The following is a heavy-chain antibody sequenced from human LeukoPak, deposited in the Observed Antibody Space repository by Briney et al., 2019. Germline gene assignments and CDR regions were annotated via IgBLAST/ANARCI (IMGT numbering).Heavy chain of an antibody. CDR2: INHSGST. Sequence: SETLSLTCAVYGGSFSGYYWSWIRQPPGKGLEWIGEINHSGSTNYNPSLKSRVTISVDTSKNQFSLKLSSVTAADTAVYYCARSRHYYGSGCYYNGPWGQGTLVTVFS. CDR1: GGSFSGYY. CDR3: ARSRHYYGSGCYYNGP. V-gene: IGHV4-34*01. D-gene: IGHD3-10*01. J-gene: IGHJ5*02.